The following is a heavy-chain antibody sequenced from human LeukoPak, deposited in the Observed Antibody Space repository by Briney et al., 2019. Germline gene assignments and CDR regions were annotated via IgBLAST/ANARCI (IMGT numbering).Heavy chain of an antibody. CDR3: ARATVRYNWFDP. Sequence: SETLSLTCAVYGGSFSGYYWSWIRQPPGKGLEWIGEINHSGSTNYNPSLKSRVTMSVDTSKNQFSLKLSSVTAADTAVYYCARATVRYNWFDPWGQGTLVTVSS. V-gene: IGHV4-34*01. CDR2: INHSGST. J-gene: IGHJ5*02. CDR1: GGSFSGYY. D-gene: IGHD4-17*01.